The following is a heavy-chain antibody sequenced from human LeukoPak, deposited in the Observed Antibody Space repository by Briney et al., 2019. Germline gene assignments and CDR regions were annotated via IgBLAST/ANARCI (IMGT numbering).Heavy chain of an antibody. J-gene: IGHJ4*02. CDR3: ARGGRGRAARHFDY. CDR1: GGSFSGYY. D-gene: IGHD6-6*01. Sequence: SETLSLTCPVYGGSFSGYYWSWIRQPPGKGLEWIGEINHSGSTNYNPSLKSRVTISVDTSKNQFSLKLSSVTAADTAVYYCARGGRGRAARHFDYWGQGTLVTVSS. CDR2: INHSGST. V-gene: IGHV4-34*01.